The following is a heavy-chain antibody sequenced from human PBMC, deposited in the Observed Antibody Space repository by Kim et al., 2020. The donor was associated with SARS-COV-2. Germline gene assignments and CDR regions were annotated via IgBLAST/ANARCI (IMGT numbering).Heavy chain of an antibody. J-gene: IGHJ4*02. Sequence: SETLSLTCAVYGGSFSGYYWSWIRQPPGKGLEWIGEINHSGSTNYNPSLKSRVTISVDTSKNQFSLKLSSVTAADTAVYYCARDVLRGFWSGYYTGMVYDYFDYWGQGTLVTVSS. CDR3: ARDVLRGFWSGYYTGMVYDYFDY. V-gene: IGHV4-34*01. CDR1: GGSFSGYY. D-gene: IGHD3-3*01. CDR2: INHSGST.